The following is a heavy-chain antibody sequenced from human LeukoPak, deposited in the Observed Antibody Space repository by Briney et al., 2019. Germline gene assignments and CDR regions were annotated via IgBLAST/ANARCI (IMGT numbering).Heavy chain of an antibody. D-gene: IGHD2/OR15-2a*01. CDR1: GGSFSGYY. CDR2: INHTGST. Sequence: SETLSLTCGVYGGSFSGYYWSWIRQPPGKWLEWIGEINHTGSTNYNPSLKSRVTISVDTSKNQFSLRLSSVTAADTAVYYCARDVFWQGGFDPWGQGTLVTVSS. CDR3: ARDVFWQGGFDP. V-gene: IGHV4-34*01. J-gene: IGHJ5*02.